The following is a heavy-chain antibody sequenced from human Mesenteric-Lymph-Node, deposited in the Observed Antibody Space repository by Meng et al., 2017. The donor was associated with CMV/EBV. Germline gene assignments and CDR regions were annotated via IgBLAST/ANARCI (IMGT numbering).Heavy chain of an antibody. D-gene: IGHD3-3*01. CDR2: INTYNGNT. CDR3: ARDRSGSWGFDP. J-gene: IGHJ5*02. Sequence: KASGYTFTRYEISWVRQAPGQGLEWMGWINTYNGNTKYAQKLQGRVTMTTDTSTSTGYMELRSLRSDDTAVYYCARDRSGSWGFDPWGQGTLVTVSS. CDR1: GYTFTRYE. V-gene: IGHV1-18*01.